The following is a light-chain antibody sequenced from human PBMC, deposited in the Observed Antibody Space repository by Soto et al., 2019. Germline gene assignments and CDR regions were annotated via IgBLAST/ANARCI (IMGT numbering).Light chain of an antibody. J-gene: IGKJ4*01. CDR1: QSVSNNY. Sequence: IVLTQSPGTLSLSPGERATLSCMASQSVSNNYLAWYQQKPGQAPRLLIYDASNRATGIPARFSGSGSGTDFTLTISSLEPEDFAVYYCQQRSNWPPTFGGGTKVDI. V-gene: IGKV3-11*01. CDR3: QQRSNWPPT. CDR2: DAS.